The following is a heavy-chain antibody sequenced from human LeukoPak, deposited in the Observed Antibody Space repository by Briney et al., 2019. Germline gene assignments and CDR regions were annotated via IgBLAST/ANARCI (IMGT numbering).Heavy chain of an antibody. J-gene: IGHJ4*02. D-gene: IGHD6-19*01. CDR2: IIPTGGST. CDR1: GGTLSSYA. V-gene: IGHV1-46*01. Sequence: ASVKVSCKASGGTLSSYAISWVRQAPGQGLEWLGMIIPTGGSTTYAHKFQGRVTMTRDTSTSTVYMELSSLRSEDTAVYYCARAYSGWSSDYWGQGTLVTVSS. CDR3: ARAYSGWSSDY.